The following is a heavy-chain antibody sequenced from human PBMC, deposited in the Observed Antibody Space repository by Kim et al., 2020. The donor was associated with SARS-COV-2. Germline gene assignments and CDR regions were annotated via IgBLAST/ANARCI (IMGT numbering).Heavy chain of an antibody. CDR2: ST. Sequence: STNYNPSLKSRVTISVDTSKNQFSLKLSSVTAADTAVYYCAVVVRGVIDYWGQGTLVTVSS. J-gene: IGHJ4*02. V-gene: IGHV4-4*09. CDR3: AVVVRGVIDY. D-gene: IGHD3-10*01.